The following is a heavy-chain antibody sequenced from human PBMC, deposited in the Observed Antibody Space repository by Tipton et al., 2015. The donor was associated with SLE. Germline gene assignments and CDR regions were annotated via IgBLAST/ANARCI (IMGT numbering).Heavy chain of an antibody. D-gene: IGHD6-19*01. Sequence: LRLSCTVSGGSISSYYWSWIRQPPGKGLEWIGYIYYSGSTYYNPSLKSRVTISVDTSKNQFSLKLSSVTAADTAVYYCARDPVAGNYGMDVWGQGTTVTVSS. CDR2: IYYSGST. CDR1: GGSISSYY. J-gene: IGHJ6*02. CDR3: ARDPVAGNYGMDV. V-gene: IGHV4-59*01.